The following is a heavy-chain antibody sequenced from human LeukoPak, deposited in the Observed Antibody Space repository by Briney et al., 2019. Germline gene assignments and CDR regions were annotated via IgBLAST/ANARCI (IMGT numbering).Heavy chain of an antibody. CDR3: ARVLRYCSGGNCYSGGLGYMDV. CDR2: ISSSGSDI. CDR1: GFTFSSYE. D-gene: IGHD2-15*01. J-gene: IGHJ6*03. Sequence: YPGGSLRLSCAASGFTFSSYEMNWVRQAPGKGLEWVSYISSSGSDIYYADSVKGRFTISRDNAKNSLFLQMNSLRAEDTAVYYCARVLRYCSGGNCYSGGLGYMDVWGKGTTVTISS. V-gene: IGHV3-48*03.